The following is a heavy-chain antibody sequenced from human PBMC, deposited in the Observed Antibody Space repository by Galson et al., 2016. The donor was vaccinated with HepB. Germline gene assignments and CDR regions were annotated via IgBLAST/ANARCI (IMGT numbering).Heavy chain of an antibody. CDR1: GFTFTRYA. D-gene: IGHD3-10*01. CDR2: IGSSGATM. J-gene: IGHJ6*03. V-gene: IGHV3-48*01. CDR3: ASLWFRDLRTHHSYMDV. Sequence: SLRLSCAASGFTFTRYAMNWVRQDPGRGLEWISYIGSSGATMLYADSVKGRFTISRDNAKNSLYLQMNSLKAEDTAIYYCASLWFRDLRTHHSYMDVWGKGTTVTVSS.